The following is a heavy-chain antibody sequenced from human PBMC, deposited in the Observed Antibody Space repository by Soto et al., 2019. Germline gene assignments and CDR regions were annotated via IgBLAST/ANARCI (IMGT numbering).Heavy chain of an antibody. J-gene: IGHJ4*02. D-gene: IGHD3-9*01. CDR3: ATFGNYDILTGPAIC. V-gene: IGHV1-24*01. CDR2: FDPEDGET. Sequence: ASVKVSCKVSGYTLTELSMHWVRQAPGKGLEWMGGFDPEDGETIYAQKFQGRVTMTEDTSTDTAYMELSSLRSEDTAVYYCATFGNYDILTGPAICWGQGTLVTVSS. CDR1: GYTLTELS.